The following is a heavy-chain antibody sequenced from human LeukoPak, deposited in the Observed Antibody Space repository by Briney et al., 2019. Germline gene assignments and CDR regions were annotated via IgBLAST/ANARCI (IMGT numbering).Heavy chain of an antibody. CDR1: GFTFGDYA. CDR2: IRSKAYGGTT. D-gene: IGHD2-2*02. Sequence: QPGRSLRLSCTASGFTFGDYAMSWVRQAPGKGLEWVGFIRSKAYGGTTEYAASVKGRFTISRDDSKSIAYLQMNSLKTEDTAVYYSTRDDTPSEAFDIWGQGTMVTVSS. V-gene: IGHV3-49*04. J-gene: IGHJ3*02. CDR3: TRDDTPSEAFDI.